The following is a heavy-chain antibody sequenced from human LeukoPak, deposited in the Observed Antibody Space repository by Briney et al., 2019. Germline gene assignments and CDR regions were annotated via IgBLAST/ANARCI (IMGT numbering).Heavy chain of an antibody. V-gene: IGHV1-24*01. CDR3: ATNRQIMILGVVIMPAFDI. Sequence: GASVKVSCKVSGDTLTQLSVHWVRQAPGKGLEWMGGFDVEDGEIIYAQKFQGRVTMTEDTSTDTAYMELSSLRSEDTAVYYCATNRQIMILGVVIMPAFDIWGQGTMVTVSS. D-gene: IGHD3-3*01. CDR1: GDTLTQLS. J-gene: IGHJ3*02. CDR2: FDVEDGEI.